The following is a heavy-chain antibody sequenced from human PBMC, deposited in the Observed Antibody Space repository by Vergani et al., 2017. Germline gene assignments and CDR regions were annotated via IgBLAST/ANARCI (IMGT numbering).Heavy chain of an antibody. CDR1: GFTFSSHG. Sequence: QVQLVESEGGVVQPGRSLTLSCVASGFTFSSHGMHWVRQAPGKGLEWVAVSWYDGSNKYYGDSVKGRFTISRDKSKNTLYLQMNSLRVEDTAVYYCARWGNEKRLDYWGQGTLVTVSS. D-gene: IGHD1-1*01. J-gene: IGHJ4*02. CDR3: ARWGNEKRLDY. CDR2: SWYDGSNK. V-gene: IGHV3-33*01.